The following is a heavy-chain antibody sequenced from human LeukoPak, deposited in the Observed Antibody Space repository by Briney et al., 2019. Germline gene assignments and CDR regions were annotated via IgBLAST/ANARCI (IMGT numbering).Heavy chain of an antibody. Sequence: GGSLRLSCAASGFTFSSYSMNWVRQAPGKGLEWVSYISSSSSTIYYADPVKGRFTISRDNAKNSLYLQMNSLRAEDTAVYYCAREGYDWGQGTLVTVSS. J-gene: IGHJ4*02. CDR2: ISSSSSTI. CDR1: GFTFSSYS. D-gene: IGHD2-15*01. V-gene: IGHV3-48*01. CDR3: AREGYD.